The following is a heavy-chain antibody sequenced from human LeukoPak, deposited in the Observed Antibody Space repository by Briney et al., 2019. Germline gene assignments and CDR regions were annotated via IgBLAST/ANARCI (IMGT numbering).Heavy chain of an antibody. V-gene: IGHV4-59*08. J-gene: IGHJ4*02. D-gene: IGHD1-26*01. CDR2: IYYSGST. Sequence: SETLSLTCTVSGGSVSSYYWSWIRQPPGKGLEWIGYIYYSGSTNYNPSLKSRVTISVDTSKNQFSLKLSSVTAADTAVYYCARRGRVGATKGYFDYWGQGTLVTVSS. CDR3: ARRGRVGATKGYFDY. CDR1: GGSVSSYY.